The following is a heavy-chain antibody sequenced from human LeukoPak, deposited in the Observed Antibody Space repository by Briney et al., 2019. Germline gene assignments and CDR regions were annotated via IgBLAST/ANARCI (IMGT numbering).Heavy chain of an antibody. V-gene: IGHV3-48*01. D-gene: IGHD6-25*01. CDR3: ARVRAGFYFDY. CDR2: ISTTSNTI. Sequence: PGGSLRLSCAASGFTLSGYSMTWVRQAPGKGLEWVSFISTTSNTIYYADSVKGRFTISRDNAKNSLYLQMNSLRAEDTAVYYCARVRAGFYFDYWGQGTLVTVSS. CDR1: GFTLSGYS. J-gene: IGHJ4*02.